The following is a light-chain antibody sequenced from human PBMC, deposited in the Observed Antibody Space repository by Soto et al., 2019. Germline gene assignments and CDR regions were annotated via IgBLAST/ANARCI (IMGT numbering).Light chain of an antibody. J-gene: IGKJ1*01. V-gene: IGKV3-20*01. CDR2: GGS. CDR3: QHYFPGM. CDR1: QSADSNY. Sequence: IVLTQSPGTLSLSPGERATLSCRASQSADSNYLAWYQQKPGQAPRLLIYGGSRRATGIPDSFSGGGSGTDITLTISRLEPEDYALYHCQHYFPGMFGQGTKVEI.